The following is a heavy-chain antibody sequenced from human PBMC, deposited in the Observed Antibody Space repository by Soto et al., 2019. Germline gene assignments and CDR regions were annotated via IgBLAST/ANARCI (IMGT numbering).Heavy chain of an antibody. D-gene: IGHD3-10*01. Sequence: ASETLSLTCTVSGGSVSSGSYYWSWIRQPPGKGLEWIGYIYYSGSTNYNPSLKSRVTISVDTSKNQFSLKLSSVTAADTAVYYCARGHRRYYGSGSYSLIRGNWFDPWAREPWSPSPQ. CDR1: GGSVSSGSYY. CDR3: ARGHRRYYGSGSYSLIRGNWFDP. J-gene: IGHJ5*02. CDR2: IYYSGST. V-gene: IGHV4-61*01.